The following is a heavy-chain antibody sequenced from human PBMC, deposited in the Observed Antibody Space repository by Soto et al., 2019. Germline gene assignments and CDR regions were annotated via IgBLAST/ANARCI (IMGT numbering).Heavy chain of an antibody. V-gene: IGHV5-51*01. CDR2: IYPGDSDT. CDR3: ARGWYPPYPPEDRYYYYGMDV. J-gene: IGHJ6*02. Sequence: PGESLKISCKGSGYSFTSYWIGWVRQMPGKGLEWMGIIYPGDSDTRYSPSFQGQVTISADKSISTAYLQWSSLKASDTAMYYGARGWYPPYPPEDRYYYYGMDVWGQGTTVTVSS. D-gene: IGHD2-15*01. CDR1: GYSFTSYW.